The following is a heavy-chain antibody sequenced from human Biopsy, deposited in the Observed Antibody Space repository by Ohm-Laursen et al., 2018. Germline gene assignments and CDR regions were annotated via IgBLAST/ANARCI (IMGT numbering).Heavy chain of an antibody. D-gene: IGHD3-22*01. V-gene: IGHV4-39*01. CDR1: GGSISNNNYY. J-gene: IGHJ5*02. Sequence: SETLSLTCTVSGGSISNNNYYWGWIRQPPGKGLEWIGSIFYCGTTHYKPSLKSRVNISVDTSKNQFSLKLNSVTAADTAVYYCARDYDTIGYYYVSWGQGTLVTVSS. CDR2: IFYCGTT. CDR3: ARDYDTIGYYYVS.